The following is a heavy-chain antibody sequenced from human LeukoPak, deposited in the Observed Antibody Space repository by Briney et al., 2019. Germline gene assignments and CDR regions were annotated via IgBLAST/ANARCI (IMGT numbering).Heavy chain of an antibody. J-gene: IGHJ4*02. CDR2: IKQDVSEK. V-gene: IGHV3-7*01. D-gene: IGHD1-26*01. CDR1: GFTFSSYW. Sequence: GGSLRLSCAASGFTFSSYWMSWVRQAPGKGLEWVANIKQDVSEKYYVDSVRGRFTISRDNAKNPLYLQMNSLRAEDTAVYYCARRSGNYYFDCWGQGTLVTVSS. CDR3: ARRSGNYYFDC.